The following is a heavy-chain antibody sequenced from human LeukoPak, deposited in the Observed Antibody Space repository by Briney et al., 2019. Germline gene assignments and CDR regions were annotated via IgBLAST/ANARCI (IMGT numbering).Heavy chain of an antibody. Sequence: PSETLSLTCSVSGGSITSDSHYWNWIPQPAGKGLEWIVRIFSSGSTTSNPSLKSLVTFSVDTSKNQFSLRLSSVTAAETAVSYCARGRSSSWYFWIDSWGQGTLVTASS. CDR1: GGSITSDSHY. CDR2: IFSSGST. CDR3: ARGRSSSWYFWIDS. D-gene: IGHD6-13*01. V-gene: IGHV4-61*02. J-gene: IGHJ5*01.